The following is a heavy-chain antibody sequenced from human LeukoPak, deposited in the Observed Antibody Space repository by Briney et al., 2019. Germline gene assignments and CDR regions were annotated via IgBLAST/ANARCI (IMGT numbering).Heavy chain of an antibody. Sequence: PGRSLRLSCAASGFTFSSYGMHWVRQAPGKGLEWVAVISYDGSNKYYADSVKGRFTISRDNSKNTLYLQMNSLRAEDTAVYYCAKGEYSSGHEPFDYWGQGTLATVSS. CDR2: ISYDGSNK. D-gene: IGHD6-19*01. V-gene: IGHV3-30*18. J-gene: IGHJ4*02. CDR3: AKGEYSSGHEPFDY. CDR1: GFTFSSYG.